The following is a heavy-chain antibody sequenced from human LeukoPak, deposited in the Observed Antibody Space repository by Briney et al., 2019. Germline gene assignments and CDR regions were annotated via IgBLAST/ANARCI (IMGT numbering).Heavy chain of an antibody. CDR1: GFTFSSYS. J-gene: IGHJ5*02. D-gene: IGHD6-19*01. CDR3: AREGGRSGWYKNWFDP. CDR2: ISSSSSTI. Sequence: GGSLRLSCAASGFTFSSYSMNWVRQAPGKGLEWVSYISSSSSTIYYADSVKGRFTISRDNAKNSLYLQMNSLRDEDTAVYYCAREGGRSGWYKNWFDPWGQGTLVTVSS. V-gene: IGHV3-48*02.